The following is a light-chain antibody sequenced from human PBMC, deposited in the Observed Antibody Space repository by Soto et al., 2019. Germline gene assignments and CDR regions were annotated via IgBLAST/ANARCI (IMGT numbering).Light chain of an antibody. V-gene: IGKV3-20*01. J-gene: IGKJ1*01. CDR3: QHYGRSPPSWT. CDR2: DAS. CDR1: QSVSSNY. Sequence: EIVLTQSPGALSLSPGERANLSCRASQSVSSNYLAWYQQKPGQPPRLLISDASSRATGIPDRFSGSGSGTDFTLTISGLEPEDFAVYYCQHYGRSPPSWTFGQGTKVEIK.